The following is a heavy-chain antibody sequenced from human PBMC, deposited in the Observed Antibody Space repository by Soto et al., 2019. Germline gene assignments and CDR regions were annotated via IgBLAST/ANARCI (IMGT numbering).Heavy chain of an antibody. CDR3: AKGGYGGNYDAFDI. CDR2: ISGSGGST. J-gene: IGHJ3*02. V-gene: IGHV3-23*01. CDR1: GGTGIGYA. D-gene: IGHD2-21*02. Sequence: GRFLRLWWAAAGGTGIGYAMSWVRQAGGKGLEWVSAISGSGGSTYYADSVKGRFTISRDNSKNTLYLQMNSLRAEDTAVYYCAKGGYGGNYDAFDIWGQGTMVTVSS.